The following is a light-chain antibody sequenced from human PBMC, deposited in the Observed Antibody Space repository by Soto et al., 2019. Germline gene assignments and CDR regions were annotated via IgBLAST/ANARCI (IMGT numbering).Light chain of an antibody. Sequence: QSALTQPASVSGSPGQSITISCTGASGDVGGYKYVSWYQHHPGKVPKLMIYDVSHWPSGVSSRFSGSKSGNTASLTISGLQADDEADYYCSSYTSANTFEVVFGGGTKLTVL. CDR3: SSYTSANTFEVV. CDR1: SGDVGGYKY. V-gene: IGLV2-14*03. J-gene: IGLJ2*01. CDR2: DVS.